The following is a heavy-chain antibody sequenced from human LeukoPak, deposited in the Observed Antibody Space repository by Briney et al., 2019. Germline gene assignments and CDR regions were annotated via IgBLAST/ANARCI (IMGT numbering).Heavy chain of an antibody. J-gene: IGHJ4*02. CDR3: ARDWDCSGGSCYLFDN. D-gene: IGHD2-15*01. CDR2: INPNSGGT. V-gene: IGHV1-2*02. CDR1: GYTFTGYY. Sequence: ASVKVSCKASGYTFTGYYMHWVRQAPGQGLEWMGWINPNSGGTNYAQKFQGRVTMTRDTSISTAYMELSRLRSDDTAVYYCARDWDCSGGSCYLFDNWGQGTLVTVSS.